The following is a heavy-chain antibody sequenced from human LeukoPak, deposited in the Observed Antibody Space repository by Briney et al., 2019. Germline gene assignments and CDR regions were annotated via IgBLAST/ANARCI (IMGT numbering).Heavy chain of an antibody. V-gene: IGHV3-23*01. J-gene: IGHJ4*02. CDR1: GFTFSSYA. CDR2: IRGSGDST. D-gene: IGHD1-7*01. CDR3: AKGAGTSKIGSFGY. Sequence: GGSLRLSCAASGFTFSSYAMTWVRQAPGKGLEWVSSIRGSGDSTYYADSVKGRFTLSRDNSKNTLYLQMKSLRAEDTAVYYCAKGAGTSKIGSFGYWGQGTLVTVSS.